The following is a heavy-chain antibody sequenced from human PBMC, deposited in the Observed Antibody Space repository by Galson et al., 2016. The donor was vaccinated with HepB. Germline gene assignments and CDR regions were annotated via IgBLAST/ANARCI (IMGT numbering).Heavy chain of an antibody. CDR1: GFTFSAYP. V-gene: IGHV3-74*01. Sequence: SLRLSCAASGFTFSAYPMHWVRQAPGKGLVWISRIFTDGSGTLYADSVKGRFTIFRDNAKNTLFLQMNSLRADDTAVYYCGRGSKYGFDMWGQGTMVTVSS. CDR2: IFTDGSGT. CDR3: GRGSKYGFDM. J-gene: IGHJ3*02.